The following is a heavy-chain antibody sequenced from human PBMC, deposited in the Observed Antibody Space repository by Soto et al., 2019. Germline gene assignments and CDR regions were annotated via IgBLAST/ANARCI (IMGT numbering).Heavy chain of an antibody. J-gene: IGHJ5*02. V-gene: IGHV4-39*01. CDR2: IYYSGST. Sequence: SETLSLTCTVSGGSISSSSYYWGWIRQPPGKGLEWIGSIYYSGSTYYNPSLKSRVTISVDTSKNQFSLKLSSVTAADTAVYYCARRFDSGYDGNNWFDPWGQGTLVTVSS. CDR3: ARRFDSGYDGNNWFDP. D-gene: IGHD5-12*01. CDR1: GGSISSSSYY.